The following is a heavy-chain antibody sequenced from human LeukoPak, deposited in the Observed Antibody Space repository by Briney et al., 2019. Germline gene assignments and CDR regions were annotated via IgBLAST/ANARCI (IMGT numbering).Heavy chain of an antibody. CDR2: LSDSGGST. J-gene: IGHJ6*03. CDR3: TKGGAVSSKSITMIRGTRRYYYYMDV. D-gene: IGHD3-10*01. V-gene: IGHV3-23*01. Sequence: GGTLRLSCAASGFTFSSYGMSWVRQAQGKGLEWVSALSDSGGSTFYADSVKGRFTISRDNSKNTLYLQMNRLRAEDTAVYYCTKGGAVSSKSITMIRGTRRYYYYMDVWGKGTTVTIS. CDR1: GFTFSSYG.